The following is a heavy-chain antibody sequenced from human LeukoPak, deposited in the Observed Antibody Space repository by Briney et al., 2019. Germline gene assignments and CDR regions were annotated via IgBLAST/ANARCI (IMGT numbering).Heavy chain of an antibody. CDR1: GFTFSDYW. CDR3: ARDYSYYYDSTGTSQFGLFDL. V-gene: IGHV3-7*01. J-gene: IGHJ2*01. Sequence: GGSLRLSCAASGFTFSDYWMSWVRQAPGKGLEWVANINRDGSEKYYVDSVKGRFTISRDNAKNSLFLQMNSLRAEDTAVYYCARDYSYYYDSTGTSQFGLFDLWGRGTLVTVSS. CDR2: INRDGSEK. D-gene: IGHD3-22*01.